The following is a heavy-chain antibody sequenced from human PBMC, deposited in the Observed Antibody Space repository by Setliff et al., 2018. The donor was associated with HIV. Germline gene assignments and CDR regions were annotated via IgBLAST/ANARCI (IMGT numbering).Heavy chain of an antibody. CDR3: ARGEPVDILTGYFDY. CDR1: GGSINNYQ. D-gene: IGHD3-9*01. J-gene: IGHJ4*02. Sequence: SETLSLTCTVSGVSGGSINNYQWSWIRQPPGKGLEWIGYIYTSGSSNYNPSLKSRVTISGDTSKRQFSLKMSSVTATDTAVYYCARGEPVDILTGYFDYWGQGTLVTVSS. V-gene: IGHV4-4*08. CDR2: IYTSGSS.